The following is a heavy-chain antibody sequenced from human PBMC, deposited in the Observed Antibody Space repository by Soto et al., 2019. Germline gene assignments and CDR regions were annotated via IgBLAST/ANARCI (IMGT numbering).Heavy chain of an antibody. CDR2: ISGSGGST. D-gene: IGHD1-26*01. CDR3: AKAQVGPHPFNWFDP. V-gene: IGHV3-23*01. CDR1: GFTFSSYA. Sequence: PGGSLRLSFAASGFTFSSYAMSWVRQAPGKGLEWVSAISGSGGSTYYADSVKGRFTISRDNSKNTLYLQMNSLRAEDTAVYYCAKAQVGPHPFNWFDPWGQGTLVTVSS. J-gene: IGHJ5*02.